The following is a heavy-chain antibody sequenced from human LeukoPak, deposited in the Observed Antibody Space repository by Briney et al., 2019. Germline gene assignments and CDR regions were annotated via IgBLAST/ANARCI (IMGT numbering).Heavy chain of an antibody. J-gene: IGHJ4*02. CDR3: ARSGDY. V-gene: IGHV3-21*01. CDR2: ISVRSSHI. CDR1: GVTFSTGAYS. Sequence: GGSLRLSCAASGVTFSTGAYSMTWVRQAPGKGLEWVASISVRSSHIFYVDSVKGRFTISRDNAKNSLYLQMNSLRAEETAVYYCARSGDYWGQGTLVTVSS.